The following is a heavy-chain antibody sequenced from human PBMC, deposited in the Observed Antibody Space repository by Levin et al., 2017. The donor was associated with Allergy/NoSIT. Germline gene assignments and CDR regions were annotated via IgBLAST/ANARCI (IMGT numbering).Heavy chain of an antibody. CDR3: ANDPYSRRFDH. D-gene: IGHD6-6*01. Sequence: ASVKVSCAASGFTFRTYDMAWVRQAPGKGLEWVASIGRSGDDTYYTDSVKGRFTISRDNSDYTVYLQMNSLRADDTAVYYCANDPYSRRFDHWGQGTLVTVSS. CDR1: GFTFRTYD. J-gene: IGHJ4*02. V-gene: IGHV3-23*01. CDR2: IGRSGDDT.